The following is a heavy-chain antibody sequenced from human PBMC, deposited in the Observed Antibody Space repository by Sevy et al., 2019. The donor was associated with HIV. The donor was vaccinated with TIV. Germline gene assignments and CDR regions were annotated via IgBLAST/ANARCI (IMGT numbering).Heavy chain of an antibody. CDR2: INCSGIT. J-gene: IGHJ4*02. Sequence: SETLSLTCTVSGASISSSGHYWGWIRQPPGKGLEWLASINCSGITFYNPSLKSRVTISAATSKNQFSLDLNSVTAADTAIYFCAGPILTYNNGWSYYDYWGQGTVVTVSS. CDR3: AGPILTYNNGWSYYDY. CDR1: GASISSSGHY. D-gene: IGHD6-19*01. V-gene: IGHV4-39*01.